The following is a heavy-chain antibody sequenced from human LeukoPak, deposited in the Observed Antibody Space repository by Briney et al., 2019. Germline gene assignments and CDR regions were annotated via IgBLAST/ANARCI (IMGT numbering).Heavy chain of an antibody. D-gene: IGHD6-13*01. CDR2: INPNSGGT. CDR3: ARDPGSSYSSSWYDFYYMDV. Sequence: ASVKVSFTASGYSFTGYYIHWVRQAPGQGLEWMGWINPNSGGTYYAQKFQGRVTMTRDTSISTAYMELSRLRPDDTAVFYCARDPGSSYSSSWYDFYYMDVWGKGTTVTISS. CDR1: GYSFTGYY. V-gene: IGHV1-2*02. J-gene: IGHJ6*03.